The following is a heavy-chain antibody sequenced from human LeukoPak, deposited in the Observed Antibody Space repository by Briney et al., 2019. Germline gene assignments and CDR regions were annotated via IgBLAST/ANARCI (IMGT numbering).Heavy chain of an antibody. D-gene: IGHD3-10*01. CDR3: ARERGLWGSGSLFDY. CDR1: GYTFTGYY. Sequence: ASVKVSCKASGYTFTGYYMHWVRQAPGQGLEWMGWINPNSGGTNYAQKFQGRFTMTRDTSISTAYMELSRLRSDDTAVYYCARERGLWGSGSLFDYWGQGTLVTVSS. V-gene: IGHV1-2*02. J-gene: IGHJ4*02. CDR2: INPNSGGT.